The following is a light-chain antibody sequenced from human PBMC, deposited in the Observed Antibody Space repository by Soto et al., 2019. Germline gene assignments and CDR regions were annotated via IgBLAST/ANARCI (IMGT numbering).Light chain of an antibody. V-gene: IGLV2-8*01. J-gene: IGLJ2*01. CDR1: SSDVGAYDY. CDR3: TSYTPGGAFVV. CDR2: EVN. Sequence: QSVLTQPPSASGSPGQSVTISCTGTSSDVGAYDYVCWYQQHPGKAPKLMIYEVNKRPSGVPDRFSGSKSGNTASLTISGLQAEDEANYYCTSYTPGGAFVVFGGGTKVTVL.